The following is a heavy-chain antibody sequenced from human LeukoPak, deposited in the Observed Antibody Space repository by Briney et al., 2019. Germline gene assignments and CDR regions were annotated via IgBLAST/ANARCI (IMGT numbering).Heavy chain of an antibody. V-gene: IGHV3-21*01. D-gene: IGHD3-16*02. J-gene: IGHJ3*02. CDR1: GFTFSRCS. CDR3: ARVSAGVIGMKDVFDI. Sequence: GGSLRLSCAASGFTFSRCSMNWVRQAPGKGLEWVSSISGSSSYIYYADSVKGRFTISRHNAKNSLYLQMNSLRAEDTAVYYCARVSAGVIGMKDVFDIWGQGTMVTVSS. CDR2: ISGSSSYI.